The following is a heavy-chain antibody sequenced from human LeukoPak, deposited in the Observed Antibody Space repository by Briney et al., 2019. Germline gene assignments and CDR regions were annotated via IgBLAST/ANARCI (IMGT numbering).Heavy chain of an antibody. D-gene: IGHD2-2*01. J-gene: IGHJ4*02. Sequence: KSSQTLSLTCTVSGGSISSGSYYWGWIRQPPGKGLEWIGSIYFSGSTYYNPSLKSRVTISVDTSKNQFSLKLSSVTAADTAVYYCARDRIVVVPAAYFDYWGQGTLVTVSS. CDR3: ARDRIVVVPAAYFDY. CDR1: GGSISSGSYY. CDR2: IYFSGST. V-gene: IGHV4-39*07.